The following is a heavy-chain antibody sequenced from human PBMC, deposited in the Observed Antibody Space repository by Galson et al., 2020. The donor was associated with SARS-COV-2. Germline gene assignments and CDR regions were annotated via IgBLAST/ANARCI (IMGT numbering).Heavy chain of an antibody. J-gene: IGHJ6*03. CDR2: IWYDGSTK. CDR3: AKAMYYYDRSGDYYGPRHYYYDMDV. CDR1: GFTFSSYG. Sequence: GGSLRLSCAASGFTFSSYGMHWVRQAPGKGLEWVAVIWYDGSTKYYADSVKGRFTISRDNSKNTLYLQMNSLRAEDTAVYYCAKAMYYYDRSGDYYGPRHYYYDMDVWGKGTTVTVSS. V-gene: IGHV3-33*06. D-gene: IGHD3-22*01.